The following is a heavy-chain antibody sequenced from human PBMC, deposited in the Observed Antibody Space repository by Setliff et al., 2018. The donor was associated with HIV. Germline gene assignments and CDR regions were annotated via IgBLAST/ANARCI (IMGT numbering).Heavy chain of an antibody. Sequence: SETLSLTCRVSGGSIGGYYWSWVRQSPGRGLEWIGSIYYSGSTNYSPSLKSRVTISVDTSKNQFSLKLSSVTAADTAVYYCARGGYSSSWYTYYGMDVWGQGTTVTVSS. CDR2: IYYSGST. V-gene: IGHV4-59*08. J-gene: IGHJ6*02. D-gene: IGHD6-13*01. CDR1: GGSIGGYY. CDR3: ARGGYSSSWYTYYGMDV.